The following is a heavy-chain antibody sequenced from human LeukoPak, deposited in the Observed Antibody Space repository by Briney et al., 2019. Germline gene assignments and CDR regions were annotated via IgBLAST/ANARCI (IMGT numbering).Heavy chain of an antibody. CDR2: INPNSGGT. CDR1: GYTFTGYY. CDR3: ARDDVNWNDGLQDAFDI. V-gene: IGHV1-2*02. J-gene: IGHJ3*02. Sequence: ASVKVSCKASGYTFTGYYMHWVRQAPGQGLEWMGWINPNSGGTNYAQKFQGRVTMTRDTSISTAYMELSRLRSDDTAVYYCARDDVNWNDGLQDAFDIWGQGTMVTVSS. D-gene: IGHD1-1*01.